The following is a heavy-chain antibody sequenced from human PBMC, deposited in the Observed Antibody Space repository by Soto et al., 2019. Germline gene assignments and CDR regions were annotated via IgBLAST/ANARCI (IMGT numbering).Heavy chain of an antibody. CDR3: ARTVTERWSGTIHYFDY. D-gene: IGHD3-3*01. CDR1: GGSISSGGYS. V-gene: IGHV4-30-2*01. J-gene: IGHJ4*02. Sequence: QLQLQESGSGLVKPSQTLSLTCAVSGGSISSGGYSWSWIRQPPGKGLEWIGDIYNSFSTYYNPSLKSRVTISVDRSKNQFSLQLSSVTAADTAVYYCARTVTERWSGTIHYFDYWGQGTLVTVSS. CDR2: IYNSFST.